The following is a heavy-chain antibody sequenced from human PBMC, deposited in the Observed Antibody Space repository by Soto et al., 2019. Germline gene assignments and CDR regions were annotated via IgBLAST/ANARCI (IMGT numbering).Heavy chain of an antibody. D-gene: IGHD2-8*01. CDR1: GGTFSSYA. J-gene: IGHJ6*02. Sequence: QVPLVQSGAEVKKPGSSVKVSCKASGGTFSSYAISWVRQAPGQGLEWMGGIIPIFGTANYAQKFQGRVTITADESTSTAYMELSSLRSEDTAVYYCASGDCTNGVCYSDHYGMDVWGQGTTVTVSS. V-gene: IGHV1-69*01. CDR3: ASGDCTNGVCYSDHYGMDV. CDR2: IIPIFGTA.